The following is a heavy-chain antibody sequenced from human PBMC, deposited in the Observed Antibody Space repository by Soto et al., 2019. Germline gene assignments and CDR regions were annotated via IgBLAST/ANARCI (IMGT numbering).Heavy chain of an antibody. D-gene: IGHD3-3*01. CDR3: ASPLKWSGYYIAFDY. CDR1: GATFSSFA. CDR2: IIPIFDTI. Sequence: QVQLLQSGAEVKKPGSSVKVSCKASGATFSSFAFSWVRQAPGQGLEWMGVIIPIFDTISYAQKFQGRVTITADESTRTAYMELNSLTSADTAVYYCASPLKWSGYYIAFDYWGQGTLFIVSS. V-gene: IGHV1-69*12. J-gene: IGHJ4*02.